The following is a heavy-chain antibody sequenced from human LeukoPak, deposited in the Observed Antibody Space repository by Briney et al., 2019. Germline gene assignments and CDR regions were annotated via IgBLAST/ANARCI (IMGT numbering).Heavy chain of an antibody. J-gene: IGHJ3*02. CDR3: ARWSSDYVWGSYRHTSFDAFDI. CDR1: GFTFSSYA. D-gene: IGHD3-16*02. Sequence: PGGSLRLSCAASGFTFSSYAMHWVRQAPGKGLEWGAVISYDGSNKYYADSVKGRFTISRDNSKNTLYLRMNSLRAEDTAVYYCARWSSDYVWGSYRHTSFDAFDIWGQGTMVTVSS. V-gene: IGHV3-30*04. CDR2: ISYDGSNK.